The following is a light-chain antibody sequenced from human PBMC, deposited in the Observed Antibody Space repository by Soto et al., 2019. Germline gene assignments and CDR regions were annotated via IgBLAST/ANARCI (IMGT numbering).Light chain of an antibody. CDR1: QSVRTN. V-gene: IGKV3D-15*01. CDR3: QQYAYWPET. J-gene: IGKJ1*01. CDR2: YSS. Sequence: EFMMTQFPDTLSVTPGETVTLSCGASQSVRTNLAWYQQRPGQAPRLLIHYSSTRASDIPARFSGSGSGTNFTLAISSLQSEDFAVYYCQQYAYWPETFGQGTKVDI.